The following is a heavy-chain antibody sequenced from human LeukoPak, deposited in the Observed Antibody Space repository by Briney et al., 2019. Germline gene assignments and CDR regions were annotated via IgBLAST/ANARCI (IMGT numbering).Heavy chain of an antibody. CDR2: ITPILGIA. V-gene: IGHV1-69*02. Sequence: SVKVSCKASGGTFSSYTISWVRQAPGQGLEWMGRITPILGIANYAQKFQGRVTITADKSTSTAYMELSSLRSEDTAVYYCARMRFYDFWSGYYWFDPWGQGTLVTVSS. D-gene: IGHD3-3*01. CDR3: ARMRFYDFWSGYYWFDP. J-gene: IGHJ5*02. CDR1: GGTFSSYT.